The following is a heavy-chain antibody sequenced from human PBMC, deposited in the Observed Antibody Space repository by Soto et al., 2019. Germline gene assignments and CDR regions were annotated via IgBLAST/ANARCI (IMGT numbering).Heavy chain of an antibody. CDR3: AKGFYYDNSGLDY. Sequence: GGSLRLSCTASGFTFSEYSMSWVRQAPGRGLEWVSGISGSSGRTNYADSMKGRFTISRDNSKNTLYLQMNSLRAEDTAVYYCAKGFYYDNSGLDYWGQGTLVTVSS. CDR2: ISGSSGRT. V-gene: IGHV3-23*01. D-gene: IGHD3-22*01. J-gene: IGHJ4*02. CDR1: GFTFSEYS.